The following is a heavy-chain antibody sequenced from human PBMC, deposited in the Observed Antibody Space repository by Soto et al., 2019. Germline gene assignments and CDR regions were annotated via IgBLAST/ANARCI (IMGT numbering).Heavy chain of an antibody. J-gene: IGHJ4*02. Sequence: PGGSLRLSCAASGFTFSSYAMSWVRQAPGKGLEWVSVISGDGGSTYYADSVKGRFTISRENAKNSLYLQMNSLRAGDTAVYYCARVSGSSWQTDYWGQGTLVTVSS. CDR2: ISGDGGST. D-gene: IGHD6-13*01. CDR3: ARVSGSSWQTDY. V-gene: IGHV3-23*01. CDR1: GFTFSSYA.